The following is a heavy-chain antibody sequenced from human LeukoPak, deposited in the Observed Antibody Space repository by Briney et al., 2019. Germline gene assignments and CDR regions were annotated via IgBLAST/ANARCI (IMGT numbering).Heavy chain of an antibody. CDR1: GYTFTGNY. CDR2: INPNSGGT. J-gene: IGHJ4*02. Sequence: GASVKVSCKASGYTFTGNYIHWVRQAPGQGLEWMGWINPNSGGTNYAQKFQGRVTMTRDTSISTAYMELNSLRSDDTAVYYCARGEGDGYSDYWGQGTLVTVSS. D-gene: IGHD5-24*01. CDR3: ARGEGDGYSDY. V-gene: IGHV1-2*02.